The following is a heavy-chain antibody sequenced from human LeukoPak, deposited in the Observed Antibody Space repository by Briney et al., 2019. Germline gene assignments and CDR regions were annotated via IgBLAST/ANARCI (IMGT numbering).Heavy chain of an antibody. D-gene: IGHD7-27*01. V-gene: IGHV3-74*01. CDR1: GFTFSSYW. CDR3: ARAGDWYFDL. J-gene: IGHJ2*01. Sequence: GGSLRLSCAASGFTFSSYWMHWVRQAPGKGLVWVSRVNSAGSTRSYADSVKGRFTISRDNAKNTLYLQMNSLRAEDTAVYYCARAGDWYFDLWGRGTLVTVSS. CDR2: VNSAGSTR.